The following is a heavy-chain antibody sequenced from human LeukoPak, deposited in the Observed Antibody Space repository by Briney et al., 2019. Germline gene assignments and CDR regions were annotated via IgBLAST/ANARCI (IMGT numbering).Heavy chain of an antibody. CDR2: ISYDGSNK. CDR1: GFTFSSYA. Sequence: GRSLRLSCAASGFTFSSYAMHWVRQAPGKGLEWVAVISYDGSNKYYADSVKGRFTISRDNSKNTLYLQMNSLRAEDTAVYYCARDRAGEQWLPAYHYYGMDVWGQGTTVTVSS. V-gene: IGHV3-30-3*01. J-gene: IGHJ6*02. CDR3: ARDRAGEQWLPAYHYYGMDV. D-gene: IGHD6-19*01.